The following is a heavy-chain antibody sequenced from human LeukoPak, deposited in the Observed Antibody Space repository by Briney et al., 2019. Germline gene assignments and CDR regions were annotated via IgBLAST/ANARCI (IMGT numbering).Heavy chain of an antibody. D-gene: IGHD2-8*02. J-gene: IGHJ4*02. CDR3: ARARLVRGPVTPLYYFDY. CDR2: MNPNSANT. Sequence: ASVKVSCKASGYTFTTYDINWVRQATGQGLGWMGWMNPNSANTGYAQKFQGRVTIARNTSISTAYMELNSLRSDDTAVYYCARARLVRGPVTPLYYFDYWGQGVLVTVSS. CDR1: GYTFTTYD. V-gene: IGHV1-8*03.